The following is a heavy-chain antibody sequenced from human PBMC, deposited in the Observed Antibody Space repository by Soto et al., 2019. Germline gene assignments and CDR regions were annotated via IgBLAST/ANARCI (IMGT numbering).Heavy chain of an antibody. CDR3: ARGYGRIFDY. CDR2: NNHSRST. D-gene: IGHD3-10*01. V-gene: IGHV4-34*01. CDR1: GGSISGYY. Sequence: SETLSLTCAVYGGSISGYYWRWIRQPPGKGLEGKKENNHSRSTNYNPSLKGRVTISVGTSKSQFFLMLSSLTAADTAVYYCARGYGRIFDYWGQGTLVTVSS. J-gene: IGHJ4*02.